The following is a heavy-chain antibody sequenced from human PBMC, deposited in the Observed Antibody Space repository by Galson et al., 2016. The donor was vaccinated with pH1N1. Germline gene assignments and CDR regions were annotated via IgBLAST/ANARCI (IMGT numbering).Heavy chain of an antibody. CDR3: VRAIGGAASY. J-gene: IGHJ4*02. CDR1: GFSFSDYW. Sequence: SLRLSCAASGFSFSDYWISWVRQAPGKGLEWVANIKQDGSEIYYVDSVKGRCTISRDNAKNSVSLQMNSLRVEDTGVYYCVRAIGGAASYWGQGTLVTGSS. CDR2: IKQDGSEI. V-gene: IGHV3-7*04. D-gene: IGHD6-13*01.